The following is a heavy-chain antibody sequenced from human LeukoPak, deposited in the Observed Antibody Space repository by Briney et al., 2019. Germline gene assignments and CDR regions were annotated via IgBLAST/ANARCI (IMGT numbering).Heavy chain of an antibody. D-gene: IGHD6-13*01. V-gene: IGHV4-4*07. CDR2: IYSSGST. J-gene: IGHJ5*02. Sequence: SETLSLTCTVSGGSISSYYWSWIRQPAGKGLEWIGRIYSSGSTNYNPSLKSRVTMSVDTSKNQFSLRLSSVTAADTAVYYCAREDPDSSSWYLSWGQGTLVTVSS. CDR1: GGSISSYY. CDR3: AREDPDSSSWYLS.